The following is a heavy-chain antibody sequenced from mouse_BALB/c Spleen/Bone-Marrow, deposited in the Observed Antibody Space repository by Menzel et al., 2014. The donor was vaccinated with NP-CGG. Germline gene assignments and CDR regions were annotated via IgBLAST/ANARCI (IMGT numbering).Heavy chain of an antibody. J-gene: IGHJ3*01. V-gene: IGHV14-3*02. CDR3: AAYYYGSCYGFAY. CDR2: IDPANGNT. CDR1: GFNIKDTY. Sequence: VQLKQSGAELVKPGASVKLSCTASGFNIKDTYMHWVKQRPEQGLEWIGGIDPANGNTKYDPKFQGKATITADTSSNTAYLQLSSLTSEDTAVYYCAAYYYGSCYGFAYWGQGTLVTVSA. D-gene: IGHD1-1*01.